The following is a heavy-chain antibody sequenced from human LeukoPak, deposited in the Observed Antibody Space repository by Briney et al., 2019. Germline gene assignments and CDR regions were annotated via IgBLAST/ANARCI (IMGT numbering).Heavy chain of an antibody. D-gene: IGHD6-19*01. CDR3: AKAAYEPWPGASFDY. CDR1: GFTFSSYA. CDR2: ISGSGGST. J-gene: IGHJ4*02. V-gene: IGHV3-23*01. Sequence: PAGSLRLSCAASGFTFSSYAMSWVRQAPGKGLEWVSAISGSGGSTYYADSVRGRFTISRDNSKNTLYLQMNSLRAEGTAVYYCAKAAYEPWPGASFDYWGQGTLVTVSS.